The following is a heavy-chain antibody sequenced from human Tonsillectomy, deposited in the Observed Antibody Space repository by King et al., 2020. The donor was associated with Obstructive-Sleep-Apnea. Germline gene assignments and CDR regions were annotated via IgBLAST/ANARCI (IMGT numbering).Heavy chain of an antibody. D-gene: IGHD3-10*01. J-gene: IGHJ5*02. V-gene: IGHV1-69*10. CDR1: GGTFSSYA. Sequence: QLVQSGAEVKKPGSSVKVSCKASGGTFSSYAISWVRQAPGQGLEWLGGIIPILDIANYAQKFQGRVTITADKSTSTANIELSSLRSEDTAVYYCASGYLVRGIIIDWFDPWGQGTLVTVSS. CDR2: IIPILDIA. CDR3: ASGYLVRGIIIDWFDP.